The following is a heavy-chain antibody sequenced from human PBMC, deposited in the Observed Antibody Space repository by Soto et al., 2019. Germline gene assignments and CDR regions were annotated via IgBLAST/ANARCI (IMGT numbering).Heavy chain of an antibody. D-gene: IGHD6-25*01. CDR3: AREGGSDSLAPNNNWFDT. V-gene: IGHV1-2*02. CDR2: INANNGGA. CDR1: GYTFTDYH. Sequence: QVQLVQSGDEVKNPGASVKVSCKPSGYTFTDYHIHWVRQAPGQGLEFMGWINANNGGAGSAQQFQGRLTVTSDTSISTVYMELSNLRSDDTAVYFCAREGGSDSLAPNNNWFDTWGHGTRVTVSS. J-gene: IGHJ5*01.